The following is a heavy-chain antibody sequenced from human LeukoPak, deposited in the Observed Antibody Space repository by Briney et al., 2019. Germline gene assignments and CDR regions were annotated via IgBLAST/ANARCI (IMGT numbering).Heavy chain of an antibody. Sequence: GGSLRLSCTASGFTVSSNYMTWIRQAPGKGLEWVSFIYSGGSTYYADSVKGRFTISRDNSKNTLYLQMNSLRAEDTAFYYCARGSYGSGSSWPFDHWGQGTLVTVSS. J-gene: IGHJ4*02. CDR1: GFTVSSNY. D-gene: IGHD3-10*01. V-gene: IGHV3-53*01. CDR3: ARGSYGSGSSWPFDH. CDR2: IYSGGST.